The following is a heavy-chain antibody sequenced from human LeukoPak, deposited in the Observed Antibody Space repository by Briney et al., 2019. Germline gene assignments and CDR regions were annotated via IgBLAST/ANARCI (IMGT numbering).Heavy chain of an antibody. V-gene: IGHV1-2*02. J-gene: IGHJ3*02. CDR1: GYTFTSYY. Sequence: GASVKVSCKASGYTFTSYYMHWVRQAPGQGLEWMGWINPNSGGTNYAQKFQGRVTMTRDTSISTAYMELSRLRSDDTAVYYCARVGRKDPGHAFDIWGQGTMVTVSS. CDR3: ARVGRKDPGHAFDI. CDR2: INPNSGGT. D-gene: IGHD3-16*01.